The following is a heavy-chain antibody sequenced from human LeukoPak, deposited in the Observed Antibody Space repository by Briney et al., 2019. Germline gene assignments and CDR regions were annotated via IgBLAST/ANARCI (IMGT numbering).Heavy chain of an antibody. CDR1: GYTLTELS. D-gene: IGHD3-9*01. CDR3: ATGALRYFDWLFDY. CDR2: FDPEDGET. V-gene: IGHV1-24*01. J-gene: IGHJ4*02. Sequence: ASVKVSCKVSGYTLTELSKHWVRQAPGKGLEWMGGFDPEDGETIYAQKFQGRVTMTEDTSTDTAYMELSSLRSEDTAVYYCATGALRYFDWLFDYWGQGTLVTVSS.